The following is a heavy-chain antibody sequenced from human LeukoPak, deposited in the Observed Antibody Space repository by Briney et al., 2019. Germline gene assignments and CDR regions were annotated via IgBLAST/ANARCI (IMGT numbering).Heavy chain of an antibody. J-gene: IGHJ4*02. D-gene: IGHD1-1*01. CDR1: GFTFSSYG. CDR3: ARVAGESFPNDIDY. V-gene: IGHV3-33*01. Sequence: GGSLRLSCAASGFTFSSYGMHWVRQAPGKGLEWVAVIWYDGSNKYYADSVKGRFTISRDNSKNTLYLQMNSLRAEDTAVYYCARVAGESFPNDIDYWGQGTLVTVSS. CDR2: IWYDGSNK.